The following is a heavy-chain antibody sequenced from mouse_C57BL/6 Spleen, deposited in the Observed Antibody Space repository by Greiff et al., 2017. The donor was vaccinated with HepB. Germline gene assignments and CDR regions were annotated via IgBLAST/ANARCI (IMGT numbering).Heavy chain of an antibody. Sequence: VQLQQPGAELVRPGSSVKLSCKASGYTFTSYWMDWVKQRPGQGLEWIGNIYPSDSETHYNQKFKDKATLTVDKSSSTAYMQLSSLTSEDSAVYYCARRISPDYYGSSYYYAMDYWGQGTSVTVSS. V-gene: IGHV1-61*01. CDR1: GYTFTSYW. CDR2: IYPSDSET. CDR3: ARRISPDYYGSSYYYAMDY. D-gene: IGHD1-1*01. J-gene: IGHJ4*01.